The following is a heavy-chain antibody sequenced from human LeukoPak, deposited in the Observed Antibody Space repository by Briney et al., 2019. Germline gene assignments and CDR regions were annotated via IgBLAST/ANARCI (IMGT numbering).Heavy chain of an antibody. V-gene: IGHV3-23*01. Sequence: GGSLRLSCAASGFTFSSYAMSWVRQAPGKGLEWVSAISGSGGSTYYADSVKGRFTISRDNAKNSLYLQMNSLRAEDMALYYCAKDLGIMITFGGGFDYWGQGTLVTVSS. CDR2: ISGSGGST. CDR3: AKDLGIMITFGGGFDY. J-gene: IGHJ4*02. CDR1: GFTFSSYA. D-gene: IGHD3-16*01.